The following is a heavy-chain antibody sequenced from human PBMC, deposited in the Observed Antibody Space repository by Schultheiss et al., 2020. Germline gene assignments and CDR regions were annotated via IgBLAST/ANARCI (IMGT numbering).Heavy chain of an antibody. CDR2: IYPGDSDT. V-gene: IGHV5-51*01. J-gene: IGHJ4*02. D-gene: IGHD5-12*01. CDR3: ARQEVATALNWGAFDY. CDR1: GYSFTSYW. Sequence: GESLKISCKGSGYSFTSYWIGWVRQMPGKGLEWMGIIYPGDSDTRYSPSFQGQVTISADKSISTAYLQWSSLKASDTAMYYCARQEVATALNWGAFDYWGQGTLVTVYS.